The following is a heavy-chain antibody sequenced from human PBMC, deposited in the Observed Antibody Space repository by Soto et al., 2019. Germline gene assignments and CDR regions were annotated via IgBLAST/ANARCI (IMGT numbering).Heavy chain of an antibody. CDR1: RYSFTSYW. D-gene: IGHD2-15*01. CDR2: IYPDDFDT. Sequence: PGESLKISCKASRYSFTSYWIGWVRQMPGKGLEWMGIIYPDDFDTKYSPSFQGQVTISADKTISTAYLQGSSLKASDTAMYYCARYFAGGTRDYGVDVWGKGTTVTVS. V-gene: IGHV5-51*01. J-gene: IGHJ6*04. CDR3: ARYFAGGTRDYGVDV.